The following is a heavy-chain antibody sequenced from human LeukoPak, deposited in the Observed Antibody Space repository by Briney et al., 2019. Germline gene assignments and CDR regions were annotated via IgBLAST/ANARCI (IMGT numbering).Heavy chain of an antibody. Sequence: GRSLRLSCAASGFIFSSYAMHWVRQAPGKGLEWVSISGSGGDTYYADSVKGRFTISRDNSKNTLYLQMNSLRAEDTAVYYCAKARGATYGTYYFDYWGQGTLVTVSS. V-gene: IGHV3-23*01. CDR3: AKARGATYGTYYFDY. J-gene: IGHJ4*02. CDR1: GFIFSSYA. CDR2: SGSGGDT. D-gene: IGHD4/OR15-4a*01.